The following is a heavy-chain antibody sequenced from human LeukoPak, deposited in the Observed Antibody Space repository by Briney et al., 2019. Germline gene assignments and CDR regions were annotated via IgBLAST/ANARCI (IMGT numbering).Heavy chain of an antibody. V-gene: IGHV3-53*01. CDR2: IRSDGST. D-gene: IGHD1-26*01. CDR3: AREMYSGMYNDAFDI. Sequence: GGSLRLSCTASGFTVGSNYMSWVRLAPGKGLEWVSVIRSDGSTNHADSVKGRFTISRDNSKNTLYLQMNNLRAEDTAMYYCAREMYSGMYNDAFDIWGQGTKVTVSS. J-gene: IGHJ3*02. CDR1: GFTVGSNY.